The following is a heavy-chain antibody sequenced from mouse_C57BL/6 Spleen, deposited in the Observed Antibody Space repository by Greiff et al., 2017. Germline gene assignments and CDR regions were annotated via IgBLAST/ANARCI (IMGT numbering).Heavy chain of an antibody. D-gene: IGHD1-1*01. V-gene: IGHV1-53*01. CDR3: ARMDYGSSPYFDY. J-gene: IGHJ2*01. CDR1: GYTFTSYW. CDR2: INPSNGGT. Sequence: QVQLQQPGTELVKPGASVKLSCKASGYTFTSYWMPWVKQRPGQGLEWIGNINPSNGGTNYNEKFKSKATLTVDKSSSTAYMQLSSLTSEDSAVYYCARMDYGSSPYFDYWGQGTTLTVSS.